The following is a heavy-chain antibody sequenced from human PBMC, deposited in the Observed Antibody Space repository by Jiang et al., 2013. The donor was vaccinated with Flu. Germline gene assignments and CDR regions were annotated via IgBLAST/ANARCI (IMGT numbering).Heavy chain of an antibody. V-gene: IGHV6-1*01. J-gene: IGHJ4*02. Sequence: SQTLSLTCAISGDSVSTNSAAWNWIRQSPSRGLEWLGRTYYRSKWYNDYAVSVKGRITISPDTSKNQFSLQLNSVTPEDTAVYYCARYYDSTGGHFDYVGPGNPGHRLL. D-gene: IGHD3-22*01. CDR1: GDSVSTNSAA. CDR2: TYYRSKWYN. CDR3: ARYYDSTGGHFDY.